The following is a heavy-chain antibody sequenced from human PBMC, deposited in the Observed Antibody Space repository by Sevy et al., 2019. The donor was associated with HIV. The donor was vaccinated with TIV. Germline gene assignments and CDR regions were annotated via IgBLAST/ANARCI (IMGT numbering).Heavy chain of an antibody. J-gene: IGHJ5*02. CDR1: GGSISSDNYS. V-gene: IGHV4-30-2*01. CDR2: IYHSGST. D-gene: IGHD3-3*01. CDR3: ARDALTMGWFDP. Sequence: SETLSLTCAVSGGSISSDNYSWSWMRQPLGKGLEWIGYIYHSGSTHYNLSLKSRVTISVDRSKNQFSLKLSSVTAADTAVYYCARDALTMGWFDPWGQGTLVTVSS.